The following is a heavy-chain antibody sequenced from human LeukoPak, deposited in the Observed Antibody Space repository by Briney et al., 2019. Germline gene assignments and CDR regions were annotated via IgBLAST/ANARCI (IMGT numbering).Heavy chain of an antibody. CDR1: GGSINDYY. J-gene: IGHJ5*02. V-gene: IGHV4-59*01. CDR3: ARVVMYYDFWSGPPAWFDP. D-gene: IGHD3-3*01. CDR2: IYYTGRT. Sequence: SETLSLTCTVSGGSINDYYWSWIRQSPGKGLEWIGYIYYTGRTKYNPSLKSRATISVDTSKNQFSLKLSSVTAADTAVYYCARVVMYYDFWSGPPAWFDPWGQGTLVTVSS.